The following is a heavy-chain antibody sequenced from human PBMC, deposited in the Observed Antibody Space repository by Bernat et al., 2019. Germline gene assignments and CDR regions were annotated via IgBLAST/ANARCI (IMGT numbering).Heavy chain of an antibody. V-gene: IGHV4-30-4*01. CDR1: GGSISSGDYH. D-gene: IGHD1-26*01. J-gene: IGHJ4*02. CDR2: IHYRGNT. CDR3: VRNSGSSAAGFDY. Sequence: QVQLQESGPGLVKPSQTLSLTCTVSGGSISSGDYHWSWIRQPPGKGLEWIGYIHYRGNTYYNPSLESRVIISIDTSKNQFSLKLSSVTAADTAVYYCVRNSGSSAAGFDYWGQGTLATVNS.